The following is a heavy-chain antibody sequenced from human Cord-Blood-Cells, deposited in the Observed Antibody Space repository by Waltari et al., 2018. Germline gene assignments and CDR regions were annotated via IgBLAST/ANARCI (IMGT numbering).Heavy chain of an antibody. Sequence: QVQLVESGGGVVQPGGSLSLSCAASGFTFSRYGMHWVRQAPGKGLEWVAFIRYDGSNKYYADSVKGRFTISRDNSKNTLYLQMNSLRAEDTAVYYCAKVPVSPVDAFDIWGQGTMVTVSS. J-gene: IGHJ3*02. CDR1: GFTFSRYG. CDR3: AKVPVSPVDAFDI. V-gene: IGHV3-30*02. CDR2: IRYDGSNK.